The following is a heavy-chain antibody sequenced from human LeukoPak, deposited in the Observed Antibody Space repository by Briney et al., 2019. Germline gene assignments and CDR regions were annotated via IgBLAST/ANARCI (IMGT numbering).Heavy chain of an antibody. V-gene: IGHV3-48*01. CDR2: ITSSSSTI. CDR1: GFTFSIYS. D-gene: IGHD2-21*01. Sequence: GGSLRLSCAASGFTFSIYSINWVRQAPGKGLEWVSYITSSSSTISYADSVKGRFTISRDNARNSLYLQMNSLRPEDTGIYYCARDLWGDYDSWGQGTLVTVSS. J-gene: IGHJ4*02. CDR3: ARDLWGDYDS.